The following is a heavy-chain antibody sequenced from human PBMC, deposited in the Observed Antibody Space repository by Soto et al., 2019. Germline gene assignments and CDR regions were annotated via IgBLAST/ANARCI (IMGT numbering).Heavy chain of an antibody. V-gene: IGHV3-30*18. J-gene: IGHJ4*02. CDR3: AKGEVRGIIPSYFDY. D-gene: IGHD3-10*01. Sequence: PGGSLRLSCAGSGFTFRWFGMNWVRQAPGKGLEWIARISSDGSNEYYVDSVKGRFTISRDNSKNTLYLQMDSLRAEDTAVYHCAKGEVRGIIPSYFDYWGLGTLVTSPQ. CDR1: GFTFRWFG. CDR2: ISSDGSNE.